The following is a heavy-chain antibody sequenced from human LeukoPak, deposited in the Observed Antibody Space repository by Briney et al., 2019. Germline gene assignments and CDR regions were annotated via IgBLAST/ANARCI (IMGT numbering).Heavy chain of an antibody. CDR2: IYHSGST. J-gene: IGHJ6*03. V-gene: IGHV4-38-2*02. D-gene: IGHD4-17*01. CDR1: GYSISSGYY. CDR3: ARVNYGLVGDYYYYYYMDV. Sequence: PSETLSLTCTVSGYSISSGYYWGWIRQPPGQGLEWIGSIYHSGSTYYNPSLKSRVTISVDTSKNQFSLKLSSVTAADTAVYYCARVNYGLVGDYYYYYYMDVWGKGTTVTVSS.